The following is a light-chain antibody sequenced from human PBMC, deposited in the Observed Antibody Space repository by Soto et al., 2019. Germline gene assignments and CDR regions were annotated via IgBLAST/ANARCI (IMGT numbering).Light chain of an antibody. CDR1: QDIRDD. Sequence: AIQMTQSPSSLSASVGDRVTMTCRASQDIRDDLRWYQQRPGRAPKFLLFAASRLEGGVPSRFSGSYSGRDFTLTISGLQPDDFATYYCLHYYNYPQTFGQGTTVEV. V-gene: IGKV1-6*01. CDR2: AAS. CDR3: LHYYNYPQT. J-gene: IGKJ1*01.